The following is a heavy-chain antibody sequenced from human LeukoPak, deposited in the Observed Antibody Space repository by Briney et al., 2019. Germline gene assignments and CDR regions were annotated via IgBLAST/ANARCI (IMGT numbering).Heavy chain of an antibody. V-gene: IGHV1-8*02. D-gene: IGHD6-13*01. CDR1: GGTFSSYA. Sequence: ASVKVSCKASGGTFSSYAISWVRQATGQGLEWMGWMNPNSGNTGYAQKFQGRVTMTRNTSISTAYMELSSLRSEDTAVYYCARSGSSWYSDYYYYGMDVWGQGTTVTVSS. CDR2: MNPNSGNT. J-gene: IGHJ6*02. CDR3: ARSGSSWYSDYYYYGMDV.